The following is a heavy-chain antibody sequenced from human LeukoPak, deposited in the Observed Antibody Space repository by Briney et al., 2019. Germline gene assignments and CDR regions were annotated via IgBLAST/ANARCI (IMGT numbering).Heavy chain of an antibody. V-gene: IGHV3-23*01. CDR3: TTDGDYYDSSINFDY. J-gene: IGHJ4*02. D-gene: IGHD3-22*01. CDR2: ISGSGGST. CDR1: GFTFSSYA. Sequence: GGSLGLSCAASGFTFSSYAMSWVRQAPGKGLEWVSAISGSGGSTYYADSVKGRFTISRDNSKNTLYLQMNSLRAEDTAVYYCTTDGDYYDSSINFDYWGQGTLVTVSS.